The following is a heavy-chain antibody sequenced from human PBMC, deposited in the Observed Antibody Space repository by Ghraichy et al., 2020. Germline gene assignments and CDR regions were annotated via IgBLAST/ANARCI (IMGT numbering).Heavy chain of an antibody. CDR2: ISASGGSI. CDR1: GFTFSSYA. D-gene: IGHD3-10*01. CDR3: AKDYYGSGIGGYFDL. Sequence: GGSLRPSCAASGFTFSSYAMSWVRQAPGKGLEWVSGISASGGSIYDADSMKGRFTISRDNSKNTLYVQMNSLRAEDTAVYYCAKDYYGSGIGGYFDLWGRGTLVTVSS. J-gene: IGHJ2*01. V-gene: IGHV3-23*01.